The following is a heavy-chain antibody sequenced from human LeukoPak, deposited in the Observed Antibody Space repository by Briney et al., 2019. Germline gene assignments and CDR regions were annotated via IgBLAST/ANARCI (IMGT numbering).Heavy chain of an antibody. CDR3: ARVLRDYGDYIPPGAFDI. CDR2: VYSGGST. D-gene: IGHD4-17*01. J-gene: IGHJ3*02. CDR1: VFTVSSNY. V-gene: IGHV3-66*01. Sequence: PGGSLRLSCAASVFTVSSNYVSWVRQAPGKGLEWVSVVYSGGSTYYADFVKGRVTISRDNSKNTLYLQMNSLRAEDTAVYYCARVLRDYGDYIPPGAFDIWGQGTMVTVSS.